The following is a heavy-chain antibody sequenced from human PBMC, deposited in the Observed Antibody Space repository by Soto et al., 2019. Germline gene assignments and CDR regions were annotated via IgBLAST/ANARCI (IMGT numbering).Heavy chain of an antibody. Sequence: QVQLQQWGAGLLKPSETLSLTCAVYGGSFSGYYWSWIRQPPGKGLEWIGEINHSGSTNYNPSLKSRVTISVDTSTNQFSLKLSSVPAADTAVYYCARESKTYYYGSGKTNWFDPWGQGTLVTVSS. V-gene: IGHV4-34*01. D-gene: IGHD3-10*01. J-gene: IGHJ5*02. CDR1: GGSFSGYY. CDR2: INHSGST. CDR3: ARESKTYYYGSGKTNWFDP.